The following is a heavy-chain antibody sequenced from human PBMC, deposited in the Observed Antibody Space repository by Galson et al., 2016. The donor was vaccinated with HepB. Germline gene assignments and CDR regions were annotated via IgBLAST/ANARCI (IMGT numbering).Heavy chain of an antibody. CDR1: GYSFTSYW. CDR2: IDPSESYI. D-gene: IGHD2/OR15-2a*01. V-gene: IGHV5-10-1*01. CDR3: ARGNYCISTTCEEWFDP. J-gene: IGHJ5*02. Sequence: QSGAEVKKPGESLRISCKGSGYSFTSYWIIWVRQLPGKGLEWMDRIDPSESYIKYSPSFQGHVTISADKSISTVYLQWSSLKASDTAMYYCARGNYCISTTCEEWFDPWGQGTLVTVSS.